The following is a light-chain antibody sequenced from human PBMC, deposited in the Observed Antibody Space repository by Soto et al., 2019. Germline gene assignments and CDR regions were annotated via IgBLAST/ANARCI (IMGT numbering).Light chain of an antibody. V-gene: IGKV1-33*01. CDR1: QDIRYY. J-gene: IGKJ4*01. CDR2: DAS. Sequence: DIQMTQSPSSLSASVGDRVTITCQASQDIRYYLNWYQQKPGTAPKLLIYDASHLETGVPSRFSGSGSGTDFTFTIRNLQPEDIPIYYCQQYGDLLLTFGGGTKVEIK. CDR3: QQYGDLLLT.